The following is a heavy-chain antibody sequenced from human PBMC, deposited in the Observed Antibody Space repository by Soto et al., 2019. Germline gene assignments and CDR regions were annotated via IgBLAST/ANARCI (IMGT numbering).Heavy chain of an antibody. CDR2: INPGGGST. CDR3: ATYCSGGSCPPGPGN. V-gene: IGHV1-46*03. Sequence: QVQLVQSGAEVKKPGASVKVSCKASGYTFTSYYMHCVRQAPGPGLEWMGIINPGGGSTSYAQKFQGRVTMTSDTSTSTIYMEMSSLRSEDTAVYYCATYCSGGSCPPGPGNWGQGKMVTVSS. D-gene: IGHD2-15*01. CDR1: GYTFTSYY. J-gene: IGHJ3*01.